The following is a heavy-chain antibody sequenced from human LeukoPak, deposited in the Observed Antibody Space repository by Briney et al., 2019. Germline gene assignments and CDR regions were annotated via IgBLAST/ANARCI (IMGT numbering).Heavy chain of an antibody. J-gene: IGHJ4*02. Sequence: SETLSLTCTVSGGSISSYYWSWIRQPARKGLEWIGRIYTSGSTNYNPSLKSRVTMSVDTSKNQFSLKLSSVTAADTAVYYCARDGDCSGGSCRDFDYWGQGTLVTVSS. CDR1: GGSISSYY. D-gene: IGHD2-15*01. CDR3: ARDGDCSGGSCRDFDY. V-gene: IGHV4-4*07. CDR2: IYTSGST.